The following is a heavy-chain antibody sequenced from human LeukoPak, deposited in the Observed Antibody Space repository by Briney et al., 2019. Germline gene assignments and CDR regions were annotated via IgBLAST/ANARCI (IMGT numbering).Heavy chain of an antibody. J-gene: IGHJ4*02. CDR1: GASIGSTTYY. Sequence: SETLSLTCTVSGASIGSTTYYWAWIRQPPGKGLEWLGNVYFSGSTYDNPSLKSRVTISVDTSKNQFSLSLTSVTAADTAVYYCARGTDYSSSWYIWGQGTLVTVSS. CDR2: VYFSGST. V-gene: IGHV4-39*07. D-gene: IGHD6-13*01. CDR3: ARGTDYSSSWYI.